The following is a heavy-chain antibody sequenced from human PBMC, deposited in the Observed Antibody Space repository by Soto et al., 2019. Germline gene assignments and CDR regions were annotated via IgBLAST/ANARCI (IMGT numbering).Heavy chain of an antibody. CDR2: IYYSGTT. CDR1: GDSLSTYY. J-gene: IGHJ6*02. Sequence: SETLSLTCTVSGDSLSTYYWTWIRQPPGRRLEWIGYIYYSGTTDYNPSLEGRVTISVDTSKNQFSLNLRSVTAADTAVYYCAREFTMVRGERYYGMDVWGQGTTVTVSS. D-gene: IGHD3-10*01. V-gene: IGHV4-59*12. CDR3: AREFTMVRGERYYGMDV.